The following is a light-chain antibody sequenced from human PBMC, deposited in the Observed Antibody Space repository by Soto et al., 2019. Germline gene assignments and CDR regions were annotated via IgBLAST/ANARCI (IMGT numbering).Light chain of an antibody. CDR3: SSYTNNNVGPVT. Sequence: QSVLTQPPSASGSPGQSVTISCTGTSSDVGAYNYVSWYQQHPGKVPKLMIYEVTKRPSGVPERFSAARSGNTASLTVSGLQAEDEVVYYCSSYTNNNVGPVTFGGGTKLTVL. CDR2: EVT. J-gene: IGLJ2*01. V-gene: IGLV2-8*01. CDR1: SSDVGAYNY.